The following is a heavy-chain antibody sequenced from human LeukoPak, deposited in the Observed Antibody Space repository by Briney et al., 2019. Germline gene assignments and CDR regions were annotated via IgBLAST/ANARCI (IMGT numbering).Heavy chain of an antibody. J-gene: IGHJ4*02. Sequence: TSETLSLTCTVSGGSISSYYWSWIRQPPGKGLEWIGYIYYSGSTNYNPSLKSRVTISVDTSKNQFSLKLSSVTAADTAVYYCARLRGGWGQGTLVTVSS. D-gene: IGHD3-10*01. CDR1: GGSISSYY. CDR2: IYYSGST. CDR3: ARLRGG. V-gene: IGHV4-59*08.